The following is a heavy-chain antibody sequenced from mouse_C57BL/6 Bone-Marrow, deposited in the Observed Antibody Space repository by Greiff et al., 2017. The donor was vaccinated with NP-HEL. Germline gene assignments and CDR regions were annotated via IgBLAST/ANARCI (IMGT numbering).Heavy chain of an antibody. D-gene: IGHD1-1*01. CDR1: GYAFSSYW. CDR3: ARGDYDSGRFRYAMNY. Sequence: QVQLQQSGAELVKPGASVKISCKASGYAFSSYWMNWVKERPGKGLEWIGQIYPGDGDTKYNGKFKGKVTLTADKASSTVYMQVSSLTSEDSAVFLCARGDYDSGRFRYAMNYWGRGTSVTVSS. CDR2: IYPGDGDT. V-gene: IGHV1-80*01. J-gene: IGHJ4*01.